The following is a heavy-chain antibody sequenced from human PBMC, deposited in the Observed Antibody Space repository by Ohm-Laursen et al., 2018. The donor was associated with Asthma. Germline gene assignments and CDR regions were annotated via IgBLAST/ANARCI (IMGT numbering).Heavy chain of an antibody. CDR3: ARDGSSGGDY. Sequence: SLRLSCAASGFTFSSYAMSWVRQAPGKGLEWVSAISGSGGSTYYADSVKGRFTISRDNSKNSLYLQMNSLRDEDTALYYCARDGSSGGDYWGQGTLVTVSS. J-gene: IGHJ4*02. D-gene: IGHD3-10*01. CDR2: ISGSGGST. V-gene: IGHV3-23*01. CDR1: GFTFSSYA.